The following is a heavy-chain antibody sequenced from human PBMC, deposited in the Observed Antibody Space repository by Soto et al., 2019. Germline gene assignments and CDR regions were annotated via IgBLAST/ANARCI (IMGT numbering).Heavy chain of an antibody. D-gene: IGHD3-10*01. V-gene: IGHV3-48*02. CDR1: VFTFSSHT. CDR3: ARRITMVRGPYYYYAMDV. J-gene: IGHJ6*02. CDR2: ITSTSSTK. Sequence: GTLRLSGAASVFTFSSHTMNWVREAPGKGLEWISYITSTSSTKNYADSVKGRFTISRDNANNSLYLQMNSLRDEDTAVYYCARRITMVRGPYYYYAMDVWGQGTTVTVSS.